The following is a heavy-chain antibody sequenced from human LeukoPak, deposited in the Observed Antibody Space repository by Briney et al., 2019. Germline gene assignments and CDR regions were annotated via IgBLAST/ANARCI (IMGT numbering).Heavy chain of an antibody. J-gene: IGHJ4*02. V-gene: IGHV4-59*01. CDR3: AGYDFWSGYYFSY. CDR1: GGSISSYY. Sequence: SETLSLTCTVSGGSISSYYWSWLRQPPGKGLEWIGYIYYSGSTNYNPSLKSRVTISVDTSKNQFSLKLSSVTAADTAVYYCAGYDFWSGYYFSYWGQGTLVTVSS. D-gene: IGHD3-3*01. CDR2: IYYSGST.